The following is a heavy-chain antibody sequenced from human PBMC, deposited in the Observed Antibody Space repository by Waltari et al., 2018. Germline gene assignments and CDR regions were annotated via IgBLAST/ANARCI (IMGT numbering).Heavy chain of an antibody. Sequence: VQLQESGPGLVKPSGTLSLTCAVSGGSISSSNWWSWVRQPPGKGLEGIGEYYHSETTNDTTSRKSLVTISVATSKNQFSLKLSSVTAADTAVYYCASAGVTIRSWGQGTLVTVSS. J-gene: IGHJ5*02. CDR2: YYHSETT. CDR3: ASAGVTIRS. D-gene: IGHD3-10*01. CDR1: GGSISSSNW. V-gene: IGHV4-4*02.